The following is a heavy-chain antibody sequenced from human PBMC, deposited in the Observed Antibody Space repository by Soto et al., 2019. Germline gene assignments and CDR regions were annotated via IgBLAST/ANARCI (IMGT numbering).Heavy chain of an antibody. D-gene: IGHD3-16*01. CDR3: AREKGYYYSGMDV. V-gene: IGHV4-4*07. Sequence: QVQLQESGPGLVRPSETLSLTCNVSGGSISGHYWTWIRQPAGKELEWIGRIYSTGTTDYNPSLESRFTMSVDTSKNRLSLNLSSVTAADTAVYYCAREKGYYYSGMDVWGQGTTVAVSS. J-gene: IGHJ6*02. CDR1: GGSISGHY. CDR2: IYSTGTT.